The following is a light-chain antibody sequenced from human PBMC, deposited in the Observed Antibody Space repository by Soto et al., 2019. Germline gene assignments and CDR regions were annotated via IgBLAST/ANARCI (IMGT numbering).Light chain of an antibody. CDR3: QQSYSSPPT. Sequence: IVLTQSPATLSLSPGERATLSCRASQSVSSSYLAWYQQKPGQAPRLLIFDASQRATGIPARFRGSGSGTDFTLSISSLQPEDFATYYCQQSYSSPPTFGQGTKVDIK. CDR1: QSVSSSY. J-gene: IGKJ1*01. CDR2: DAS. V-gene: IGKV3D-20*02.